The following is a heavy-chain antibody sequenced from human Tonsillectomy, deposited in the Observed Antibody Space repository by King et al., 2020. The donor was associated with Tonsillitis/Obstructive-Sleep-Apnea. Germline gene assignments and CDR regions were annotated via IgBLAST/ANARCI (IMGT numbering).Heavy chain of an antibody. CDR3: ARLDNTGSSLLFGGHSDL. V-gene: IGHV5-51*01. CDR1: GYRFTSYW. J-gene: IGHJ2*01. CDR2: IYPGDSDT. Sequence: QLVQSGAEVKKPGESLKISCQGSGYRFTSYWIAWVRQVPGKGLDWMGIIYPGDSDTEYSPSFQGQVTISADKSIDTAYLQWGSLRASDTAMYYCARLDNTGSSLLFGGHSDLWGRGTLVTVSS. D-gene: IGHD1-26*01.